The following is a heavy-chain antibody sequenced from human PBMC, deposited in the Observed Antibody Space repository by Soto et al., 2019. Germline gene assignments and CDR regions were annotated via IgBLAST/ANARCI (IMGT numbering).Heavy chain of an antibody. V-gene: IGHV3-21*01. CDR2: ISSSSSYI. CDR1: GFTFSSYS. CDR3: ARGGAEVTTEHGAFDI. D-gene: IGHD4-17*01. Sequence: EVQLVESGGGLVKPGGSLRLSCAASGFTFSSYSMNWVRQAPGKGLEWVSSISSSSSYIYYGDSVKGRFTISRDNAKNSLYLQMNSLRAEDTAVYYCARGGAEVTTEHGAFDIWGQGTMVTVSS. J-gene: IGHJ3*02.